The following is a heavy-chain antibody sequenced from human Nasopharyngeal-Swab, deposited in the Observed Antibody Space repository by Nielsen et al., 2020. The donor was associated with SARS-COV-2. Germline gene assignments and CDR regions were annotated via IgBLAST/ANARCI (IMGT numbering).Heavy chain of an antibody. CDR1: GYTFTSYG. V-gene: IGHV1-18*01. CDR3: ARGHSDSWFAEYYNH. J-gene: IGHJ1*01. Sequence: ASVKVSCKASGYTFTSYGISWVRQAPGQGLEWMAWISGYNGNTNYAQKFQGRVPITIDTFTRTAYMELRSLRRDDTAVYYCARGHSDSWFAEYYNHWGQGTLVTVSS. CDR2: ISGYNGNT. D-gene: IGHD6-13*01.